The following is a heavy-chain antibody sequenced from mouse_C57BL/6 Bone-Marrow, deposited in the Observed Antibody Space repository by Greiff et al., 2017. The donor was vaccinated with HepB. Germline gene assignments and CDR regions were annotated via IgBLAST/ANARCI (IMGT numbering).Heavy chain of an antibody. CDR2: ISDGGSYT. CDR1: GFTFSSYA. V-gene: IGHV5-4*01. Sequence: EVHLVESGGGLVKPGGSLKLSCAASGFTFSSYAMSWVRQTPEKRLEWVATISDGGSYTYYPDNVKGRFTISRDNAKNNLYLQMSHLKSEDTAMYYCARDGGDFDVWGTGTTVTVSS. J-gene: IGHJ1*03. CDR3: ARDGGDFDV.